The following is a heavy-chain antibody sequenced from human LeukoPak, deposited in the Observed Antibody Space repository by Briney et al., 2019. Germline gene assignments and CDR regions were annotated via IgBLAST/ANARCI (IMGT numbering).Heavy chain of an antibody. V-gene: IGHV3-74*01. Sequence: GGSLRLSCAASGFTFTNYGMHWVRQAPGMGLVWVSRLPPDELGIIYADSVKGRFTVSRDNAKNTVYLQMNNLRVDDTAMYYCVGTIASRGSEYWGQGALVTVSS. CDR3: VGTIASRGSEY. CDR1: GFTFTNYG. CDR2: LPPDELGI. D-gene: IGHD6-6*01. J-gene: IGHJ4*02.